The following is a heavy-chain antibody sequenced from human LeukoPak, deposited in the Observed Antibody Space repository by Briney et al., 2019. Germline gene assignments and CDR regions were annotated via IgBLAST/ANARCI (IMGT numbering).Heavy chain of an antibody. D-gene: IGHD6-19*01. CDR2: IYYSGST. CDR1: GGSISSDH. Sequence: SETLSLTCTVSGGSISSDHWNWIRQPPGKGLEWIGYIYYSGSTYYNPSLKSRVTISVDTSKNQFSLKLSSVTAADTAVYYCATASIVSSGWYMDYWGQGTLVTVSS. V-gene: IGHV4-59*08. J-gene: IGHJ4*02. CDR3: ATASIVSSGWYMDY.